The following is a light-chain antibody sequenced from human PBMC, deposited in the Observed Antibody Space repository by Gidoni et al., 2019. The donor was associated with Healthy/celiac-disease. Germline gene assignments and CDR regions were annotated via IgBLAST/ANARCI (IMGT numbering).Light chain of an antibody. Sequence: DIQMTQSPSSLSASVGDRVTITCRASQSISSYLNWYQQKPGKAPKLLIYAASSLQSGVPSRFSGSGSGTDFTLTISSLQPEDFATYFWQQSYNTRRIGQESRVEIK. CDR2: AAS. V-gene: IGKV1-39*01. J-gene: IGKJ1*01. CDR1: QSISSY. CDR3: QQSYNTRR.